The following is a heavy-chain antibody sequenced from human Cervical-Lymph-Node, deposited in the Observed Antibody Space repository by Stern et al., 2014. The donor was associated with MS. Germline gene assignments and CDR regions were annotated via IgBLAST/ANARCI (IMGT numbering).Heavy chain of an antibody. V-gene: IGHV3-23*04. Sequence: EVQLVESGGGLVQPGGSLRLSCAASGFTFSSYAMSWVRQAPGKGLEWVSAISGSGVSTYYADSVKGRFSISRDNSKNTLYLQMNSLRAEDTAVYYCAKGGIVVVPAAINSYYGMDVWGQGTTVTVSS. D-gene: IGHD2-2*01. CDR1: GFTFSSYA. J-gene: IGHJ6*02. CDR3: AKGGIVVVPAAINSYYGMDV. CDR2: ISGSGVST.